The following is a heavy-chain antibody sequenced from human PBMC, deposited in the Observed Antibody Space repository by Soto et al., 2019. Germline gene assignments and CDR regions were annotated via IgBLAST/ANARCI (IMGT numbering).Heavy chain of an antibody. V-gene: IGHV1-8*01. D-gene: IGHD4-4*01. CDR1: RYTFISYD. J-gene: IGHJ4*02. CDR3: ARSPSWETTVTPYYFDY. Sequence: QVQLVQSGAEVKKPGASVKVSCKASRYTFISYDINWVRQATGQGLEWMGWMNPKSANTGYAQNFQGRVTMTRNTSISTAYRELSSLRSEDTAMYYCARSPSWETTVTPYYFDYWGQGTLVTVSS. CDR2: MNPKSANT.